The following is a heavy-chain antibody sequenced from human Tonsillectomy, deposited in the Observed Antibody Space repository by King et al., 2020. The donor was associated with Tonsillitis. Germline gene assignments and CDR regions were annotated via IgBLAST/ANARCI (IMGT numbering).Heavy chain of an antibody. CDR3: AKDAGWQQVSAQGYYFDF. V-gene: IGHV3-30*02. J-gene: IGHJ4*02. CDR2: IWYNGDNK. Sequence: VQLVQSGGGVVQPGGSLRLSCAASGCTFSNYGMHWVRQSPVKGLEWVAFIWYNGDNKYHEDSVKGRFTISRDNSKNILSLQMNSLRPDDTAMYYCAKDAGWQQVSAQGYYFDFWGQGTLVTVSS. CDR1: GCTFSNYG. D-gene: IGHD5-24*01.